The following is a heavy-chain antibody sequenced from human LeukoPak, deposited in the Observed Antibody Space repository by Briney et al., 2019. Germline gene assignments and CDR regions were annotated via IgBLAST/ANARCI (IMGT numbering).Heavy chain of an antibody. CDR1: GYSITSGSY. Sequence: SDTLSLTCTVSGYSITSGSYWGWIRQPPGKGLEWIANVYHRGTTYYNPPLKSRPTTSADTSKNHFSLTLSSLSAADTAIYYCARFADTNYDAFDIWGQGTLVTVSS. D-gene: IGHD4-11*01. CDR2: VYHRGTT. V-gene: IGHV4-38-2*02. CDR3: ARFADTNYDAFDI. J-gene: IGHJ3*02.